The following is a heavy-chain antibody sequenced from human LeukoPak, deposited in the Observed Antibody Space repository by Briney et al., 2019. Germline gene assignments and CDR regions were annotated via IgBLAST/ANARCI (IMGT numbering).Heavy chain of an antibody. Sequence: ASVKVSCKASGGTFSSYAISWVRQAPEQGLEWMGGIIPIFGTADYAQKFQGRVTITADESTSTAYMELSSLRSEDTAVYYCARASSSWAAEYYFDYWGQGTLVTVSS. CDR2: IIPIFGTA. CDR1: GGTFSSYA. CDR3: ARASSSWAAEYYFDY. J-gene: IGHJ4*02. D-gene: IGHD6-13*01. V-gene: IGHV1-69*13.